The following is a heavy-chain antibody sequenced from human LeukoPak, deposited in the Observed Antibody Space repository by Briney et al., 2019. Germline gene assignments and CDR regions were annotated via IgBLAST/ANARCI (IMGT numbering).Heavy chain of an antibody. CDR1: GFTFDDYA. J-gene: IGHJ4*02. CDR3: ARGRTSELVAFDY. V-gene: IGHV3-66*01. Sequence: GGSLRLSCTASGFTFDDYAMNWFRQAPGKGLEWVSVIYSGGSTYYADSVKGRFTISRDNSKNTLYLQMNSLRAEDTAVYYCARGRTSELVAFDYWGQGTLVTASS. D-gene: IGHD2-8*02. CDR2: IYSGGST.